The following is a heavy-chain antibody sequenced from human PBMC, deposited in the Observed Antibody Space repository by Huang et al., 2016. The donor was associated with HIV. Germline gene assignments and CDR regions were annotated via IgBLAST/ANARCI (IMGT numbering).Heavy chain of an antibody. CDR1: GGSFSGYY. J-gene: IGHJ6*03. Sequence: QVQLQQWGAGLLRPSETLSLTCAVYGGSFSGYYGPWIRQPPGKGLEWIGEINHSESNNDNPSLKSRVTISVDTSRNQFSLTLTSVTAADTAVYYCARGQGGYYYYYMDVWGKGTTVTVSS. CDR3: ARGQGGYYYYYMDV. CDR2: INHSESN. V-gene: IGHV4-34*01.